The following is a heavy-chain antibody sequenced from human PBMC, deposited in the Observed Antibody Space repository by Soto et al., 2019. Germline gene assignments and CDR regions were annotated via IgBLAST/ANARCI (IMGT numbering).Heavy chain of an antibody. CDR2: ISDDGSNE. CDR3: AKSAGVFRYFYWLCRVDY. J-gene: IGHJ4*02. D-gene: IGHD3-9*01. V-gene: IGHV3-30*18. Sequence: QVQLVESGGGVVQPGRSLRLSCAASGFTFSTYGMHWVRQAPGKGLEWVAVISDDGSNEYYADSVKGRFTISRDNSKNTLYMQMNSLRAEDTAVYHCAKSAGVFRYFYWLCRVDYWGQGTLVTVSS. CDR1: GFTFSTYG.